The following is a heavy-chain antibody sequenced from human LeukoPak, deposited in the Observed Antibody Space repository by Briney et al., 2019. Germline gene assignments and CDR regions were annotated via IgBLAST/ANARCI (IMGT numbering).Heavy chain of an antibody. CDR3: ARSTIFGVVIAANWFDP. Sequence: ASVKVSCKASGYTFTSYGISWVRQAPGQGLEWMGWISAYNGNTNYAQKLQGRVTMTTDTSTSTAYMELRSLRSDDTAVYYCARSTIFGVVIAANWFDPWGQGTLVTVSS. CDR1: GYTFTSYG. CDR2: ISAYNGNT. V-gene: IGHV1-18*01. J-gene: IGHJ5*02. D-gene: IGHD3-3*01.